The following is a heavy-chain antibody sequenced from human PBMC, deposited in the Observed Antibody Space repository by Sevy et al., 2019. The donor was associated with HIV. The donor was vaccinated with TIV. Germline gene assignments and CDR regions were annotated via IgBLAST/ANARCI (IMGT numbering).Heavy chain of an antibody. J-gene: IGHJ6*02. CDR2: ISSDGSIT. D-gene: IGHD4-17*01. Sequence: GGSLRLSCAASGFNFSSYWMHWVRQAPGKGLVWVSRISSDGSITNYADSVKGRFTFSRDNAKNTVYLQMNSLRVEDTALYYCARAESVSTRNAMDVWGQGTTVIVSS. V-gene: IGHV3-74*01. CDR1: GFNFSSYW. CDR3: ARAESVSTRNAMDV.